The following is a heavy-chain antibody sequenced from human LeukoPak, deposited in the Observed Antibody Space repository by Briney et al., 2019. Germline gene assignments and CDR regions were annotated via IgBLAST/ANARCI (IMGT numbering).Heavy chain of an antibody. CDR1: GFTFSSYA. D-gene: IGHD3-3*01. J-gene: IGHJ3*02. CDR2: ISGSGGST. Sequence: SGGSLRLSCAASGFTFSSYAMSWVRQAPGKGLEWVSAISGSGGSTYYADSVRGRFTISRDNSKNTLYLQMNSLRAEDTAVYYCAKVFKEKHIVLRFLEWPKGAFDIWGQGTMVTVSS. CDR3: AKVFKEKHIVLRFLEWPKGAFDI. V-gene: IGHV3-23*01.